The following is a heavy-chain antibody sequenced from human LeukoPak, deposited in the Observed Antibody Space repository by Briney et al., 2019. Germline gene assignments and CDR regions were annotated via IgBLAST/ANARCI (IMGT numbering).Heavy chain of an antibody. Sequence: GGSLRLSCAASEFTFNDYYMSWIRQAPGKGLEWVSYISTGGTIIDYADSVKGRFTISRDNTKNSLYLQMSSLRAEDTAVYYCARSGHRHCGGDCYFAPWGQGTLVTVSS. J-gene: IGHJ5*02. V-gene: IGHV3-11*01. CDR3: ARSGHRHCGGDCYFAP. CDR2: ISTGGTII. CDR1: EFTFNDYY. D-gene: IGHD2-21*02.